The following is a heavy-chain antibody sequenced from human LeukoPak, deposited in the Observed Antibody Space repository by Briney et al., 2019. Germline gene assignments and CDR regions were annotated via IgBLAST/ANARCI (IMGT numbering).Heavy chain of an antibody. CDR3: AKDGYCSGGSCYANFFDR. CDR1: GISFLHYG. D-gene: IGHD2-15*01. J-gene: IGHJ4*02. V-gene: IGHV3-30*18. CDR2: ISSDGSKE. Sequence: GGSLRLSCAASGISFLHYGMHWVRQAPGKGLEWVAVISSDGSKEYYADSVKGRFTISRDNSKNTLYLHVNSPRAEDTAVFVCAKDGYCSGGSCYANFFDRWGQGTLVTVSS.